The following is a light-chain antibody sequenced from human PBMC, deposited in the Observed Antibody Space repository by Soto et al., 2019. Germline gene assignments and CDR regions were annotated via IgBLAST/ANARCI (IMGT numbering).Light chain of an antibody. J-gene: IGKJ4*01. CDR3: QQYGDSIT. V-gene: IGKV3-20*01. CDR1: QTVRSSY. Sequence: IFLTQSPGSLSLSSGDRATLSCRASQTVRSSYLAWYQQRPGQAPKLLIYGAFNRAIGIPDRFSGSESGRDYNLTISRLDPEGSAVYYCQQYGDSITFGGGTKVEIK. CDR2: GAF.